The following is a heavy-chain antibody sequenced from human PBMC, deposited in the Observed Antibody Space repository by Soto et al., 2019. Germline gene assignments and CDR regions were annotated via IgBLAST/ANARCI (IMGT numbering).Heavy chain of an antibody. CDR1: GYTFTGYA. V-gene: IGHV1-3*05. CDR2: INAGNGNT. D-gene: IGHD6-19*01. Sequence: QVQLVQSGAEEMKPGASVKVSCKASGYTFTGYAMHWVRQAPGQRLEWMGWINAGNGNTKYSQKFQGRVTITRDTSASTAYMELSSLRSEDTAVYYCARAVAVPADFDYWGKGTLVTVSS. CDR3: ARAVAVPADFDY. J-gene: IGHJ4*02.